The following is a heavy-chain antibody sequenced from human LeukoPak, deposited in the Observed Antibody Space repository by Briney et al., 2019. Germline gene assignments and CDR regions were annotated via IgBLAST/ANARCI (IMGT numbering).Heavy chain of an antibody. Sequence: PSETLSLTCTASVVSVSSGSYYWSWIRQAPGKGLEWIRYIYYSGSTNYNPSLKSRVTISVDTSKNQFSLKLSSVTAADTAVYYCARDRVGATTLDYWGQGTLVTVSS. D-gene: IGHD1-26*01. V-gene: IGHV4-61*01. CDR2: IYYSGST. CDR1: VVSVSSGSYY. J-gene: IGHJ4*02. CDR3: ARDRVGATTLDY.